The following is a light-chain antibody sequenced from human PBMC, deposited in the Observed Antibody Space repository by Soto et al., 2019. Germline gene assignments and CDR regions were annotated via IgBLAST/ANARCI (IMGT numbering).Light chain of an antibody. V-gene: IGKV3-15*01. Sequence: IVMTQSPVNLSVSPGEGGTLXCSASHTICNDFDWYQQNPGQAPRLLISGASTRAHDCPARFSGSGSGTEFTLTISSLQPGDFATYYCQHYNTYPWTFGQGTKVDI. CDR1: HTICND. CDR2: GAS. CDR3: QHYNTYPWT. J-gene: IGKJ1*01.